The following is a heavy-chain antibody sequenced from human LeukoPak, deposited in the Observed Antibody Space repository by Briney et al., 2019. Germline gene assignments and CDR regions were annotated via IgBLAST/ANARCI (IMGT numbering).Heavy chain of an antibody. Sequence: ASVKVSCKASGYTFTGYGISWVRQAPGQGLEWMGWISAYNGNTNYAQKLQGRVTMTTDTSTSTAYMELRSLRSDDTAVYYCARDRTQLGAFDIWGQGTMVTVSS. CDR1: GYTFTGYG. CDR2: ISAYNGNT. J-gene: IGHJ3*02. V-gene: IGHV1-18*01. CDR3: ARDRTQLGAFDI. D-gene: IGHD2-2*01.